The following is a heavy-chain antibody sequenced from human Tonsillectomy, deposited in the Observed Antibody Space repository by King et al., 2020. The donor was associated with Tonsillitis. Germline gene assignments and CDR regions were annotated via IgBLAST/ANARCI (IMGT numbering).Heavy chain of an antibody. CDR2: TYYRSKWYN. V-gene: IGHV6-1*01. Sequence: VQLQQSGPGLVKPSQTLSLTCAISGDRVSSNSAAWNWIRQSPSRGLEWLGRTYYRSKWYNDYAVSVKSRITINPDTSKNQFSLQLNSVTPEDTAVYYCARASQWLVRHYYYGMDVWGQGTTVTVSS. CDR3: ARASQWLVRHYYYGMDV. CDR1: GDRVSSNSAA. J-gene: IGHJ6*02. D-gene: IGHD6-19*01.